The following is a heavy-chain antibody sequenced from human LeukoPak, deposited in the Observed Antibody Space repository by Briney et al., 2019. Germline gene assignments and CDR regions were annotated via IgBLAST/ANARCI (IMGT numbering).Heavy chain of an antibody. CDR3: ARDSRRLGTVTTGENAFDI. V-gene: IGHV3-30*03. D-gene: IGHD4-17*01. CDR1: GFTFSSYG. Sequence: AGRSLRLSCAASGFTFSSYGMHWVRQAPGKGLEWVAVISYDGSNKYYADSVKGRFTISRDNSKNTLYLQMNSLRAEDTAVYYCARDSRRLGTVTTGENAFDIWGQGTMVTVSS. J-gene: IGHJ3*02. CDR2: ISYDGSNK.